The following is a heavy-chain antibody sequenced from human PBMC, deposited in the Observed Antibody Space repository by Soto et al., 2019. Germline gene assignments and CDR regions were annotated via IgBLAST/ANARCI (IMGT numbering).Heavy chain of an antibody. Sequence: EVQLVQSGAEVKKPRESLRISCKGSRYSFSNFWITWVRQMPGKGLEWMGRIDPSDSYTNYSPSFQGHVTISADKSISPAYLQGSSLKAWDPAMYYCARLHYYGSGSYYNRLFDIWGRGKMVTVSS. CDR2: IDPSDSYT. J-gene: IGHJ3*02. CDR3: ARLHYYGSGSYYNRLFDI. D-gene: IGHD3-10*01. V-gene: IGHV5-10-1*03. CDR1: RYSFSNFW.